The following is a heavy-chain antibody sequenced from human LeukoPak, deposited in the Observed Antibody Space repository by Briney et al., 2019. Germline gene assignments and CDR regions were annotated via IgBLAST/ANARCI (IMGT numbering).Heavy chain of an antibody. CDR1: DLYITSDNY. CDR2: IYHTGNT. J-gene: IGHJ4*02. V-gene: IGHV4-38-2*01. D-gene: IGHD2-2*01. Sequence: SETLSLTCAVSDLYITSDNYWGWIRQPPGKGLEWIGSIYHTGNTYYNSSLKSRVTMSVDTSKNQFSLNLNSVTAADTAVYYCARHGGHCSSTSCYLDYWGQGTLVTVSS. CDR3: ARHGGHCSSTSCYLDY.